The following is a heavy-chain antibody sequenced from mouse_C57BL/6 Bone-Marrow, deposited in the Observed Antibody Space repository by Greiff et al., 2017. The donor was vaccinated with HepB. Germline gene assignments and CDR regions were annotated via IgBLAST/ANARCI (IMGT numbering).Heavy chain of an antibody. CDR3: AGFWFAY. CDR1: GYTFTSYW. Sequence: QVQLQQSGAELVKPGASVKLSCKASGYTFTSYWMQWVKQRPGQGLEWIGEIDPSDSYTNYNQKFKGKATLTVDTSSSTAYMQLSSLTSEDSAVYYCAGFWFAYWGQGTLVTVSA. J-gene: IGHJ3*01. V-gene: IGHV1-50*01. CDR2: IDPSDSYT.